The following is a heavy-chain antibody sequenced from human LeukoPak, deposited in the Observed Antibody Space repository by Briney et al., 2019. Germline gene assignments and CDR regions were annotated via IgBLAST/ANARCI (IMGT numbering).Heavy chain of an antibody. CDR2: IYITGST. V-gene: IGHV3-53*01. CDR1: VFSVSSNC. D-gene: IGHD1-26*01. Sequence: GALRLSCAASVFSVSSNCMSWVRQAPGKGLEWVSVIYITGSTYYADSVKGRFTISRDNSKNTLYLQMNSLRAEDTAVYYCARAPLPGYYYYMDVWGKGTTVTISS. J-gene: IGHJ6*03. CDR3: ARAPLPGYYYYMDV.